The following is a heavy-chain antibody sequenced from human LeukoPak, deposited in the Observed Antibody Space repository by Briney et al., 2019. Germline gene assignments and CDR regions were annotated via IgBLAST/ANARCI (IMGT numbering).Heavy chain of an antibody. V-gene: IGHV1-18*01. CDR2: ISAYNGNT. J-gene: IGHJ5*02. Sequence: ASVKVSCKASGYTFTSYGISWVRQAPGQGLEWMGWISAYNGNTNYAQKLQGRVTMTTDTSTSTAYMELRSLRSDDTAVYYCARDYPGIAAAGTGGWFDPWGQGTLVTVSS. D-gene: IGHD6-13*01. CDR1: GYTFTSYG. CDR3: ARDYPGIAAAGTGGWFDP.